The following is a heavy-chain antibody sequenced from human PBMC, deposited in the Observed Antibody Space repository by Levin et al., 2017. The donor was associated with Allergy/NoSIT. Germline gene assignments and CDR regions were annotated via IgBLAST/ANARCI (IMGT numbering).Heavy chain of an antibody. D-gene: IGHD2-2*02. CDR1: GGSISSSSYY. Sequence: SCTVSGGSISSSSYYWGWIRQPPGKGLEWIGSIYYSGSTYYNPSLKSRVTISVDTSKNQFSLKLSSVTAADTAVYYCARGECSSTSCYTYYYYGMDVWGQGTTVTVSS. CDR2: IYYSGST. J-gene: IGHJ6*02. V-gene: IGHV4-39*07. CDR3: ARGECSSTSCYTYYYYGMDV.